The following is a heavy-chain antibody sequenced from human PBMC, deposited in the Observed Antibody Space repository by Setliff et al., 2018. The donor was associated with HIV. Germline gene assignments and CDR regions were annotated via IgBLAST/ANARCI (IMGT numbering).Heavy chain of an antibody. CDR3: ARDGYYNFWSGSLYYFDY. CDR1: GFTFSSYA. V-gene: IGHV3-23*01. D-gene: IGHD3-3*01. CDR2: ISGNGGSS. Sequence: GGSLRLSCAASGFTFSSYAMSWVRQAPGKGLEWVSAISGNGGSSYYADSVKGRFTISRDNAKNSLYLQMNSLRAEDTAVYYCARDGYYNFWSGSLYYFDYWGQGTLVTVSS. J-gene: IGHJ4*02.